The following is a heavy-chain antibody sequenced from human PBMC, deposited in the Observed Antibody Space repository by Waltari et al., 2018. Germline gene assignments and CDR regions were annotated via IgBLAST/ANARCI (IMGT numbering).Heavy chain of an antibody. Sequence: EVQLVQSGAEVKKPGDSLKISCKGSGYSFSNYWIGWVRQMPGKGLEWMGFIVPGAPATRYSPSLPAQLTIFTDQASSCPYLHWSGLSASASALFYCATQPSGMSSGVGVWRQG. CDR1: GYSFSNYW. J-gene: IGHJ6*02. D-gene: IGHD6-13*01. V-gene: IGHV5-51*01. CDR2: IVPGAPAT. CDR3: ATQPSGMSSGVGV.